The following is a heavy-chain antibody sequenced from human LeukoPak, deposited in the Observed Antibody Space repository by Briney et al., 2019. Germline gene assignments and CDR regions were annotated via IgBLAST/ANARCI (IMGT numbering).Heavy chain of an antibody. J-gene: IGHJ4*02. CDR1: GFSFSRHN. CDR2: ISSSGTYI. D-gene: IGHD3-3*01. V-gene: IGHV3-21*01. Sequence: GGSLRLSCTASGFSFSRHNMKWVRQAPGKGLEWVSSISSSGTYIYYADSVKGRFTISRDNAKNSLYLQMNSLRAEDTAVYYCASGGTYYDFWSGYWTPQYYFDYWGQGTLVTVSS. CDR3: ASGGTYYDFWSGYWTPQYYFDY.